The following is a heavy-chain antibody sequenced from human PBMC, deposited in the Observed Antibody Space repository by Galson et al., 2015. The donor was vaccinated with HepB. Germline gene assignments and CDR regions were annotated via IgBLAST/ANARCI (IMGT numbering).Heavy chain of an antibody. CDR3: AREGSGNNLYYDFWSGRFDP. V-gene: IGHV3-11*06. Sequence: SLRLSCAASGFTFSDYYMSWIRQAPGKGLEWVSYISSSSSYTNYADSVKGRFTISRDNAKNTLYLQMNSLRAEDTAVYYCAREGSGNNLYYDFWSGRFDPWGQGTLVTVSS. CDR1: GFTFSDYY. J-gene: IGHJ5*02. CDR2: ISSSSSYT. D-gene: IGHD3-3*01.